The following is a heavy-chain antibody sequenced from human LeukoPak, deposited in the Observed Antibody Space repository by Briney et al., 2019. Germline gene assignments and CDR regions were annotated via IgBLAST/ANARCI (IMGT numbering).Heavy chain of an antibody. D-gene: IGHD5-12*01. V-gene: IGHV3-74*01. CDR2: INSDGSST. J-gene: IGHJ6*03. CDR1: GFTFSSCW. CDR3: ARYRGGNYYYYYMDV. Sequence: PGGSLRLSCAASGFTFSSCWMHWVRQAPGKGLVWVSRINSDGSSTSYADSVKGRFTISRDNAKNTLYLQMNSLRAEDTAVYYCARYRGGNYYYYYMDVWGKGTTVTVSS.